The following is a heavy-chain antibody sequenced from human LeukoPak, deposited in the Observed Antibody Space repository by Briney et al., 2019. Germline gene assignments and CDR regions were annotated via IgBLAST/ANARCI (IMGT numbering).Heavy chain of an antibody. J-gene: IGHJ6*02. Sequence: PGGSLRLSCSASGFTFSSYAMHWVRQAPGKGLEYVSAISSNEGSTYYADSVKGRFTISRDNSKNTLYLQMSSLRAEDTAVYYCVKDFDYDFWSGYYSGMDVWGQGTTVTVSS. V-gene: IGHV3-64D*06. D-gene: IGHD3-3*01. CDR2: ISSNEGST. CDR1: GFTFSSYA. CDR3: VKDFDYDFWSGYYSGMDV.